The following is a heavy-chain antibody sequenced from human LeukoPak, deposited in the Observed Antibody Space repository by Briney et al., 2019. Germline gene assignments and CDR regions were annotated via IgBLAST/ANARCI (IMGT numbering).Heavy chain of an antibody. CDR3: ASHTLDSSSFDY. V-gene: IGHV4-59*01. CDR2: INYSGTT. Sequence: PSETLSLTCTVSGGYITNYYWSWLRQPPGKRLEWIGYINYSGTTNYNPSLKSRVNISVDTSKKQFSLNLSSVTAADTAVYYCASHTLDSSSFDYWGQGTLVTVSS. CDR1: GGYITNYY. J-gene: IGHJ4*02. D-gene: IGHD6-6*01.